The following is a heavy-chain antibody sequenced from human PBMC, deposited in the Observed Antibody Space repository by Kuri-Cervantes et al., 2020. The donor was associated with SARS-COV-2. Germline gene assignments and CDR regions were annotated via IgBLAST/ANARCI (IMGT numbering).Heavy chain of an antibody. CDR1: GYSISSGYY. CDR2: IYHSGST. J-gene: IGHJ6*03. Sequence: GSLRLSCAVSGYSISSGYYWGWIRQPPGKGLEWIGSIYHSGSTYYNPSLKSRVTISVDTSKNQFSLKLSSVTAADTAVYYCARHGNSYSSSTSCSYNYYYYYMDVWGKGTTVTVSS. CDR3: ARHGNSYSSSTSCSYNYYYYYMDV. D-gene: IGHD2-2*01. V-gene: IGHV4-38-2*01.